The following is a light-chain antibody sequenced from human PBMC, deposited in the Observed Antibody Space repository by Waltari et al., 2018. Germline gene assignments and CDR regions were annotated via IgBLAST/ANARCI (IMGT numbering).Light chain of an antibody. CDR2: DAS. V-gene: IGKV3-11*01. CDR3: HLRSNWRYT. J-gene: IGKJ2*01. CDR1: QGVTKY. Sequence: EIVLTQSPAILSLSPGERATLSCRPSQGVTKYLSWYQLKPGQAPRLLIYDASNRATGIPTRFSGSGSGTDFPLTISSLEPDDFAVYFCHLRSNWRYTFGHGTKLEIK.